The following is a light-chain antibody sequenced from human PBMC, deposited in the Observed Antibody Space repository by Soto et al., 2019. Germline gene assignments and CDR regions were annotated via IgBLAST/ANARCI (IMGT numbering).Light chain of an antibody. CDR1: SSDVGGYNF. CDR3: SSFAGNTVV. J-gene: IGLJ2*01. V-gene: IGLV2-8*01. Sequence: QSALTQPPSASGSLGQAVTISCTGTSSDVGGYNFVSWYQQHPGKAPKLMIYEVSKRPSGVPDGFFGSKSGNTASLTVSGLQAEDEADYYCSSFAGNTVVFGGGAKLTVL. CDR2: EVS.